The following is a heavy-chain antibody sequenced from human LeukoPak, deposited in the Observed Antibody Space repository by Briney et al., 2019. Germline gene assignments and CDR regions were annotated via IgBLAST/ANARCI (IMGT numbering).Heavy chain of an antibody. CDR2: IFSGGTT. D-gene: IGHD5-18*01. CDR1: GFTISSNY. V-gene: IGHV3-53*04. J-gene: IGHJ4*02. CDR3: ARGVLGYSYGFDY. Sequence: GGSLRLSCAVPGFTISSNYMSWVGQAPGKGLEWVSVIFSGGTTYYADSVKGRFTISRHNSENTLYLQMNSLRGEDTAVYYCARGVLGYSYGFDYWGQGTLVTVSS.